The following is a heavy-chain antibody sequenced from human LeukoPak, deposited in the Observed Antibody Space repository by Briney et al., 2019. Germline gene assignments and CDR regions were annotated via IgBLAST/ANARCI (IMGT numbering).Heavy chain of an antibody. Sequence: PSETLSLTCTVSGGSLTLYYWTWIRQPPGKGLEWIGYIYYNGITYYNPSLESRVTISVDTSKNQFSLKLSSVTAADTAVYYCARGDYNDGAGYLDHWGQGTLVPVSS. CDR3: ARGDYNDGAGYLDH. J-gene: IGHJ5*02. V-gene: IGHV4-59*08. CDR1: GGSLTLYY. D-gene: IGHD3-22*01. CDR2: IYYNGIT.